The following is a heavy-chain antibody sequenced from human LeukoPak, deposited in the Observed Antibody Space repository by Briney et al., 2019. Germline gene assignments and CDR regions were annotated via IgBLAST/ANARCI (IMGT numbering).Heavy chain of an antibody. CDR1: KFTFSSYS. CDR2: ISSSSSTI. CDR3: ARDLLGWELHYFDY. J-gene: IGHJ4*02. D-gene: IGHD1-26*01. V-gene: IGHV3-48*01. Sequence: GGSLRLSCAASKFTFSSYSMNWVRQAPGKGLEWVSYISSSSSTIYYADSVKGRFTISRDNAKNSLYLQMNSLRAEDTAVYYCARDLLGWELHYFDYWGQGTLVTVSS.